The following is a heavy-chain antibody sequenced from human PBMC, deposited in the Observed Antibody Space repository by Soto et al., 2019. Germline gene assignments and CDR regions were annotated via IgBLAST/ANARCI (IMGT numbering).Heavy chain of an antibody. J-gene: IGHJ4*02. CDR1: GFTFSSYG. Sequence: QVQLVESGGGVVQPGRSLRLSCAASGFTFSSYGMHWVRQAPGKGLEWVAVISYDGSNKYYADSVKGRFTISRDNSKNTLYLQMNSLRAEDTAVYYCAKGGELVDYWGQGTLVTVSS. V-gene: IGHV3-30*18. D-gene: IGHD1-26*01. CDR3: AKGGELVDY. CDR2: ISYDGSNK.